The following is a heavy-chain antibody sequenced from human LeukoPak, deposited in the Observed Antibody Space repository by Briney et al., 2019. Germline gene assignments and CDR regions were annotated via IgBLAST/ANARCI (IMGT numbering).Heavy chain of an antibody. Sequence: GGSLRLCCAASGFTFSSYWMSWVRQAPGKGLEWVANIKQDGSEKYYVDSVKGRFTISRDNAKNSLYLQMNSLRAEDTAVYYCARDSYGSGTAPDYWGQGTLVTVSS. V-gene: IGHV3-7*01. CDR3: ARDSYGSGTAPDY. CDR1: GFTFSSYW. D-gene: IGHD3-10*01. J-gene: IGHJ4*02. CDR2: IKQDGSEK.